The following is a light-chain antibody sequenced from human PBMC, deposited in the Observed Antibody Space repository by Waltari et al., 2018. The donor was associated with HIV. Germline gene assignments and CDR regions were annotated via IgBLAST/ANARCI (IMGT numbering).Light chain of an antibody. CDR3: SSYANKNGFYVV. V-gene: IGLV2-8*01. CDR2: EVT. Sequence: QSALTQHPSASGSPGQSVTISCTGSNSAIGGYNYVSWYQQHPGKAPKLVISEVTKRPSGVPDRFSGSKSGTTASLTVSGLQAEDEADYYCSSYANKNGFYVVFGGGTRLTVL. J-gene: IGLJ2*01. CDR1: NSAIGGYNY.